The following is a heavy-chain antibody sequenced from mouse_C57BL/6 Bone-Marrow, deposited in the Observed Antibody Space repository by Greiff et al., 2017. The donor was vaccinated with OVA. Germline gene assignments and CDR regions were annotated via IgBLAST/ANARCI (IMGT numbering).Heavy chain of an antibody. Sequence: EVKVVESGEGLVKPGGSLKLSCAASGFTFSSYAMSWVRQTPEKRLEWVAYISSGGDYIYYADTVKGRFTISRDNARNTLYLQMSSLKSEDTAMYYCTREEGPHYFDYWGQGTTLTVSS. CDR2: ISSGGDYI. CDR1: GFTFSSYA. D-gene: IGHD3-3*01. CDR3: TREEGPHYFDY. J-gene: IGHJ2*01. V-gene: IGHV5-9-1*02.